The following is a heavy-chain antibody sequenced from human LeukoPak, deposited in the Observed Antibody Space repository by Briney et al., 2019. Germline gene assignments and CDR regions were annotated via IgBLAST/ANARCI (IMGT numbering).Heavy chain of an antibody. Sequence: GGSLRLSCAASGFTVSSKYMNWVRQAPGKGLEWVSVIYGGGSTFYADSVKGRFTISRDNAKNTLFLQMNSLRADDTAVYYCARGGLEPVDNWGQGTLVTVSS. CDR1: GFTVSSKY. D-gene: IGHD1-1*01. CDR2: IYGGGST. CDR3: ARGGLEPVDN. J-gene: IGHJ4*02. V-gene: IGHV3-53*01.